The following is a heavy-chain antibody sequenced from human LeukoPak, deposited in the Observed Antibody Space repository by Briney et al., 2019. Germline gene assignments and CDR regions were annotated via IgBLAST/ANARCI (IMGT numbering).Heavy chain of an antibody. Sequence: SETLSLTCTVSGYSISSGYYWGWIRQPPGKGLEWIGSIYHSGSTYYNPSLKSRVSISVDTSKNQFSLKLSSVTAADTAVYYCARTTEGYCRGRSCYSYYYYMDVWGKGTTVTVSS. CDR1: GYSISSGYY. CDR3: ARTTEGYCRGRSCYSYYYYMDV. D-gene: IGHD2-15*01. CDR2: IYHSGST. J-gene: IGHJ6*03. V-gene: IGHV4-38-2*02.